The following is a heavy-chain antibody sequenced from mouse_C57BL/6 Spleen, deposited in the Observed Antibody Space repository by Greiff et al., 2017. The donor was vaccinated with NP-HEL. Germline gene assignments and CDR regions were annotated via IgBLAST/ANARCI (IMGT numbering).Heavy chain of an antibody. CDR3: AREGVLRYDAMDY. J-gene: IGHJ4*01. CDR2: IYPGDGDT. Sequence: QVQLKQSGAELVKPGASVKISCKASGYAFSSYWMNWVKQRPGKGLEWIGQIYPGDGDTNYNGKFKGKATLTADKSSSTAYMQLSSLTSEDSAVYFCAREGVLRYDAMDYWGQGTSVTVSS. CDR1: GYAFSSYW. D-gene: IGHD1-1*01. V-gene: IGHV1-80*01.